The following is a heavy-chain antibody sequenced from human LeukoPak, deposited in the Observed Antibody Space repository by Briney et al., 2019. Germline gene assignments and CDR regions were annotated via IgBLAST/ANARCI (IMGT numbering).Heavy chain of an antibody. D-gene: IGHD3-22*01. J-gene: IGHJ4*02. CDR2: FYTSGST. Sequence: PSETLSLTCTVSGGSISSYYWSWIRQPAGKGLEWIGRFYTSGSTNYNPSLKSRVTMSVDTSKNQFSLKLSSVTAAGTAVYYCASQKYYYDSRGYYQYYFDYWGQGTLVTVSS. V-gene: IGHV4-4*07. CDR3: ASQKYYYDSRGYYQYYFDY. CDR1: GGSISSYY.